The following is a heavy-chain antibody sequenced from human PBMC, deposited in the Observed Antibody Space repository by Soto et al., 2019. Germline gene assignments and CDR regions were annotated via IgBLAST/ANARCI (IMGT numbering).Heavy chain of an antibody. J-gene: IGHJ4*02. CDR2: INHSGST. V-gene: IGHV4-34*01. CDR1: GGSFSGYY. D-gene: IGHD6-13*01. CDR3: ARGHGYSSSWSGLDY. Sequence: SETLSLTCAVYGGSFSGYYWSWIRQPPGKGLEWIGEINHSGSTNYNPSLKSRVTISVDTSKNRFSLKLSSVTAADTAVYYCARGHGYSSSWSGLDYWGQGTLVTVSS.